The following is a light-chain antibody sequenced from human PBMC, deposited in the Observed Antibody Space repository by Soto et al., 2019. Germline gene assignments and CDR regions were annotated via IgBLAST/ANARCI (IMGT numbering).Light chain of an antibody. CDR3: QQRRDWPRVT. CDR1: QSVGDY. J-gene: IGKJ4*01. V-gene: IGKV3-11*01. Sequence: EIVLTQSPATLSLSPGETATLSCRTSQSVGDYLAWYQQKPGQAPRVLIYDASNRAPGIPARFSGSGYGTDFTLTITSLEPEDFAVYYCQQRRDWPRVTFGGGIKVEIK. CDR2: DAS.